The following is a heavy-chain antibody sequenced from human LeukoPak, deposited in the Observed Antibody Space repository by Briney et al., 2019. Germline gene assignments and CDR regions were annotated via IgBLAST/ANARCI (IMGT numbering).Heavy chain of an antibody. Sequence: SETLSLTCAVSGGSISSGGYYWSWIRQHPGKGLEWIGYIYYSGSTYYNPSLKSRVTISVDTSKNQFSLKLSSVTAADTVVYYCASMGGSVRGGYYYGMDVWGKGTTVTVSS. V-gene: IGHV4-31*11. J-gene: IGHJ6*04. CDR3: ASMGGSVRGGYYYGMDV. CDR1: GGSISSGGYY. D-gene: IGHD3-10*01. CDR2: IYYSGST.